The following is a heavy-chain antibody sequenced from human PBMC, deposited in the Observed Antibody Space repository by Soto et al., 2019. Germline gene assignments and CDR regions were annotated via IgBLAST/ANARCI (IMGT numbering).Heavy chain of an antibody. CDR2: IYPADSDT. Sequence: ESLKISCKASVYSFTTNWIGWVRQMPGKGLEWMGIIYPADSDTRYSPSFQGQVTISADKSIITAYLQWSSLKASDTAMYYCARRPGSAFDIWGQGTMVTVSS. CDR1: VYSFTTNW. J-gene: IGHJ3*02. D-gene: IGHD3-10*01. V-gene: IGHV5-51*01. CDR3: ARRPGSAFDI.